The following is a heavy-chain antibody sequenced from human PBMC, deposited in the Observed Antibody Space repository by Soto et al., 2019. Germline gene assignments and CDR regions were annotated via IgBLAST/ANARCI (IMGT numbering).Heavy chain of an antibody. Sequence: PGGSMRLSCAASGFTFSSYSMNWARQAPGKGLEWVSSIFISSSYIYYADSVKGRFTISRDNAKNSLYLQMNSLRADDTAVYYCARVAYGGSYWREFDYWGQGTLVTVSS. CDR3: ARVAYGGSYWREFDY. V-gene: IGHV3-21*01. J-gene: IGHJ4*02. CDR2: IFISSSYI. CDR1: GFTFSSYS. D-gene: IGHD1-26*01.